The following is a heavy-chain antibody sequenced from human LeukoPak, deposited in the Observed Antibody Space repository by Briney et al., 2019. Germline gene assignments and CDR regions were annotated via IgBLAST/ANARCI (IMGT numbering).Heavy chain of an antibody. CDR1: GFTFCSFG. J-gene: IGHJ6*03. V-gene: IGHV3-30*18. CDR3: AKRRGLELTYYYHMDV. CDR2: ISYDGSNK. D-gene: IGHD1-7*01. Sequence: HPGGSLRFSCAASGFTFCSFGVHWVRQAPGKGLEWVAVISYDGSNKYYADSVKGRFTISRDNSKNTLYLQMNSLRADDTAVYYCAKRRGLELTYYYHMDVWGKGTTVTVSS.